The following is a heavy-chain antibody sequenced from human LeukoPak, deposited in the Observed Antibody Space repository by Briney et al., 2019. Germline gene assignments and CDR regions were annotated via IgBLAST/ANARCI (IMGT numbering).Heavy chain of an antibody. D-gene: IGHD3-22*01. CDR2: ISGSGGST. CDR1: GFTFSSYA. CDR3: AKDVSGGVGSTVVVPRRLAFDI. Sequence: PGGSLRLSGAASGFTFSSYAMSGVRQAPGKGLEWVSAISGSGGSTYYADSVKGRFTISRDNSKNTLYLQMNSLRAEDTAVYYCAKDVSGGVGSTVVVPRRLAFDIWGQGTMVTVSS. J-gene: IGHJ3*02. V-gene: IGHV3-23*01.